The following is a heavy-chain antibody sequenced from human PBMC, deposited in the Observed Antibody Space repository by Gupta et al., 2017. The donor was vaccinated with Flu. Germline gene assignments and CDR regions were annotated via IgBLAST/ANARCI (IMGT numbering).Heavy chain of an antibody. CDR2: ISHDGSNY. CDR1: GFSFSNNG. D-gene: IGHD5-24*01. V-gene: IGHV3-30*18. J-gene: IGHJ6*02. CDR3: AKDWRWNNNNFGMNV. Sequence: QERVVESGGGVVQPGRSLRLSCAASGFSFSNNGMHWVRQAPGNGLEWVAVISHDGSNYYHTDSVKGRFTISRDNSKNTLYLQMSSLRTEDTAVYYCAKDWRWNNNNFGMNVWGQGTTVTVSS.